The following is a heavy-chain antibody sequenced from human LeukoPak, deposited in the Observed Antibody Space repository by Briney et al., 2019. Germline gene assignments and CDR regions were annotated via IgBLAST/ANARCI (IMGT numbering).Heavy chain of an antibody. Sequence: SETLSLTCTVSGGSISSSSYYWGWIRQPPGKGLEWIGSIYYSGSTYYNPSLKSRVTISVDTSKNQFSLKLSSVTAADTAVYYCARHDKAATGYYFDYWGQGTLVTVSS. CDR1: GGSISSSSYY. CDR3: ARHDKAATGYYFDY. CDR2: IYYSGST. V-gene: IGHV4-39*01. J-gene: IGHJ4*02. D-gene: IGHD2-15*01.